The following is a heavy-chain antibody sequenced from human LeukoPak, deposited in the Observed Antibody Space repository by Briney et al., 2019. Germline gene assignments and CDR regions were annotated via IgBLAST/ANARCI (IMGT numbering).Heavy chain of an antibody. Sequence: ASVKVSCKASGYTFTSYEINWVRQATGQGLEWMGWMNPNSGNTGYAQKFQGRVTMTRNTSISTAYMELSSLRSEDTAVYYCARADFWSGYSDFDYWGQGTLVTVSS. CDR2: MNPNSGNT. V-gene: IGHV1-8*01. D-gene: IGHD3-3*01. CDR3: ARADFWSGYSDFDY. CDR1: GYTFTSYE. J-gene: IGHJ4*02.